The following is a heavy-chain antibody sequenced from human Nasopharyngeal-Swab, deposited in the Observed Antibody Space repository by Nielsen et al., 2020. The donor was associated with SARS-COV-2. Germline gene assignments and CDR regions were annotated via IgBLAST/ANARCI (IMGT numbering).Heavy chain of an antibody. CDR3: ARDGLDYDFWSAYFMGV. Sequence: GESLKISCAASGFTFNNYNFNWGRQAPGKGLEWVSSISSSSSYIYYADSVKGRFTISRDNAKNSLYLQMNSLRAEDTAVYYCARDGLDYDFWSAYFMGVWGQGTTVTVSS. D-gene: IGHD3-3*01. CDR1: GFTFNNYN. CDR2: ISSSSSYI. J-gene: IGHJ6*02. V-gene: IGHV3-21*01.